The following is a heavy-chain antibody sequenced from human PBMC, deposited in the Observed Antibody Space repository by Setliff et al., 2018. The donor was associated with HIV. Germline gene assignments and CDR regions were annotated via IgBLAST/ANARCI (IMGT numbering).Heavy chain of an antibody. Sequence: GGSLRLSCAASGFTFSSYSMNWVRQAPGKGLEWVSSISSSSSYIYYADSVKGRFTISRDSAKNSLYLQMNSLRAEDTALYYCARGASGGLRYFYWLLPESTGGYHDAFDIWGQGTMVTVSS. CDR1: GFTFSSYS. J-gene: IGHJ3*02. V-gene: IGHV3-21*04. D-gene: IGHD3-9*01. CDR2: ISSSSSYI. CDR3: ARGASGGLRYFYWLLPESTGGYHDAFDI.